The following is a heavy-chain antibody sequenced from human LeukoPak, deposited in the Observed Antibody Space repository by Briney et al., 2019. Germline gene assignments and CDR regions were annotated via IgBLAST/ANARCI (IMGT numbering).Heavy chain of an antibody. CDR2: IKQDGSEK. CDR3: ARDRVVPVRVSPNWFDP. V-gene: IGHV3-7*01. Sequence: PGGSLRLSCSASGFTFSSYWMSWVRQAPGKGLEWVANIKQDGSEKYYVDSVKGRFTISRDNAKNSLYLQMNSLRAEDTAVYYCARDRVVPVRVSPNWFDPWGQGTLVTVSS. J-gene: IGHJ5*02. D-gene: IGHD2-2*01. CDR1: GFTFSSYW.